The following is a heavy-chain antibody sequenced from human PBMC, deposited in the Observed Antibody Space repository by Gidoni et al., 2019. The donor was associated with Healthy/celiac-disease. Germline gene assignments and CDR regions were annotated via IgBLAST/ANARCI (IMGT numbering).Heavy chain of an antibody. V-gene: IGHV4-4*07. D-gene: IGHD2-2*01. CDR2: IYTSGST. J-gene: IGHJ6*03. CDR3: ARDKAIYCSSTSCQTYYYHYYMDV. Sequence: QVQLQESGPGLVKPSETLSLTCTVSGGSISSYYWSWIRQPAGKGLEWIGRIYTSGSTNYNPSLKSRVTMSVDTSKNQFSLKLSSVTAADTAVYYCARDKAIYCSSTSCQTYYYHYYMDVWGKGTTVTVSS. CDR1: GGSISSYY.